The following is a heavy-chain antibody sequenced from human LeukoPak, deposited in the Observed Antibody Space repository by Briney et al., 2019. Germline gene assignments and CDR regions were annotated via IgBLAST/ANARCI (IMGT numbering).Heavy chain of an antibody. CDR3: ARHSHTDV. J-gene: IGHJ6*04. Sequence: ASVKVSCKASGYTFTSYSMHWVRQAPGQGLGWMGIIDPRGGSTSYALRFQGRVTMTTDTSTSTVYMELSSLGSEDTAVYYCARHSHTDVWGKGTTVTVSS. CDR2: IDPRGGST. CDR1: GYTFTSYS. D-gene: IGHD2-21*01. V-gene: IGHV1-46*01.